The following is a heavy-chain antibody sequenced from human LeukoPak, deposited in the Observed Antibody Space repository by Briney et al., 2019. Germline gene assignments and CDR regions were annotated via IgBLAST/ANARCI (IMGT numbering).Heavy chain of an antibody. Sequence: SGPTLLNPTPTLTLTCTFSGFSLHTRGVGVGWIPQPQGRALEWLAVIYWDDDRRYSPSLKSRLTITKDTSKNQVVLTMTNMDPVDTATYFCAHRKNYYDSSVFDNWGQGTLVTVSS. J-gene: IGHJ4*02. CDR2: IYWDDDR. CDR3: AHRKNYYDSSVFDN. CDR1: GFSLHTRGVG. V-gene: IGHV2-5*02. D-gene: IGHD3-22*01.